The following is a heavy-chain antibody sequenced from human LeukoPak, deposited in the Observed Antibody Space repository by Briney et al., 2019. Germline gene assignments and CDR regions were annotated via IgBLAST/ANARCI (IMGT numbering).Heavy chain of an antibody. CDR1: GGSISSYY. V-gene: IGHV4-59*01. CDR2: LYYRGNT. D-gene: IGHD6-13*01. CDR3: ATGVHGIAAAGDYYFDY. J-gene: IGHJ4*02. Sequence: SETLSLTCTVSGGSISSYYWSWIRQPPGKGLEWIGYLYYRGNTNYDPSLKSRVTISIDTPNNQFSLKLSSVTAADTAVYYCATGVHGIAAAGDYYFDYWGQGTLVTVSS.